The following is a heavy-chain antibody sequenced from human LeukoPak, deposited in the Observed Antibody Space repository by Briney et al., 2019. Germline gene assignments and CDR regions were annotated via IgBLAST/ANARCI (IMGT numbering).Heavy chain of an antibody. V-gene: IGHV3-7*01. J-gene: IGHJ4*02. Sequence: GGSLRLSCAASGFTFSSYWMSWVRQAPGKGLEWVANIKQDGSEKYYVDSVKGRFTISRDNAKNSLYLQMNSLRAEDTAVYYCAKPGGSYAFDYWGQGTLVTVSS. CDR2: IKQDGSEK. D-gene: IGHD1-26*01. CDR1: GFTFSSYW. CDR3: AKPGGSYAFDY.